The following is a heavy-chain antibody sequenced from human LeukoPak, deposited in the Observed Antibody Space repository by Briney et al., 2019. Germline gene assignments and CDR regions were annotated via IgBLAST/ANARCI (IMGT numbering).Heavy chain of an antibody. J-gene: IGHJ4*02. D-gene: IGHD1-26*01. Sequence: GGSLRLSCAASGFTFSSYAMHWVRQAPGKGLEWVAVISYDGSNKYYADFVKGRFTISRDNSKNTLYLQMNSLRAEDTAVYYCAKDPPSIVGALFNWGQGTLVTVSS. V-gene: IGHV3-30-3*01. CDR2: ISYDGSNK. CDR3: AKDPPSIVGALFN. CDR1: GFTFSSYA.